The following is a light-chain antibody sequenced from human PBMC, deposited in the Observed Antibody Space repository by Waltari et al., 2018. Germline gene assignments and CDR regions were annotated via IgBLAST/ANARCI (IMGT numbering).Light chain of an antibody. V-gene: IGKV3-20*01. CDR1: ESVSRA. Sequence: EIVLTQSLGTLTLSVGERATVSCRASESVSRALAWYQQKPGQALRLLIYGASTRATGIPDRFSGSGSGTDFSLTISRLEPNDFAVYYCQHYLRLPVTFGQGTTVEI. J-gene: IGKJ1*01. CDR2: GAS. CDR3: QHYLRLPVT.